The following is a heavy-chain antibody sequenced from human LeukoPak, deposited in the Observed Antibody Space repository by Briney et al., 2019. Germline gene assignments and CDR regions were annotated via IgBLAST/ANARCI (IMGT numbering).Heavy chain of an antibody. D-gene: IGHD3-22*01. CDR2: VSFGGSNK. J-gene: IGHJ3*01. V-gene: IGHV3-30-3*01. Sequence: GGSLRLSCAASEFTLTNHPIHWVRRAPGRGLEWVAVVSFGGSNKYYADSVKGRFTISGDSSKNTLYLQMNSLRLEDTALYYCAKESSGEALHLWGQGTMVTVSS. CDR3: AKESSGEALHL. CDR1: EFTLTNHP.